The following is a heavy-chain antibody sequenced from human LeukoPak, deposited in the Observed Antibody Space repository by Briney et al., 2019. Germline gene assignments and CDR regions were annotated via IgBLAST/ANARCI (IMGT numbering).Heavy chain of an antibody. Sequence: GGSLRLSCAASGFTFSTYAMTWVRQAPGKGLEWVSGISGGGDNTYYADSVKGRFTISRDNSKNTLYLQMNSLRAEDTAVYYCARALGYCSSTSCYTFDYWGQGTLVTVSS. CDR1: GFTFSTYA. V-gene: IGHV3-23*01. J-gene: IGHJ4*02. D-gene: IGHD2-2*02. CDR3: ARALGYCSSTSCYTFDY. CDR2: ISGGGDNT.